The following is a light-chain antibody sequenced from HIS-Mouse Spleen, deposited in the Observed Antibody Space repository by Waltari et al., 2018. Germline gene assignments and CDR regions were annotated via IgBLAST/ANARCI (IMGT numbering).Light chain of an antibody. V-gene: IGKV1-9*01. J-gene: IGKJ1*01. CDR3: QQLNSYPPT. Sequence: DIQLTQSPSFLSASVGDRVTIPCRASQGISNYLAWCQQKPGKAPKLLIYAASTLQSGVPSRFSGSGAGTEFTLTISSLQPEDFATYYCQQLNSYPPTFGQGTKVEIK. CDR1: QGISNY. CDR2: AAS.